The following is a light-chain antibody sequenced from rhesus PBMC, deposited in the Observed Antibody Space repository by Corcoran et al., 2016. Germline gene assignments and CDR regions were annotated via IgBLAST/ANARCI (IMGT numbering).Light chain of an antibody. CDR1: QGISSY. J-gene: IGKJ4*01. CDR3: QQRNSYPLT. V-gene: IGKV1-38*01. Sequence: DIQLTQSPSSLSASVGDRVTITCRASQGISSYLAWYQQKSGKAPKLLIYDASNLQSGVPSRFSGSGSGTEFTLPISRLQPEDFATYYCQQRNSYPLTFGGGTKVEIK. CDR2: DAS.